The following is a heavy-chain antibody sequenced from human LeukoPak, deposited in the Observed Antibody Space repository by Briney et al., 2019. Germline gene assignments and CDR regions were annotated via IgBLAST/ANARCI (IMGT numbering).Heavy chain of an antibody. Sequence: GGSLRLSCAASGFTFSDYYMSWIRQAPGKGLEWVATINGEGSDKYYVDSVKGRFTISRDNAKNSLYLQMNSLRAEDTAVYYCARGGARSRYYDILTGYYEMIDYWGQGTLVTVSS. CDR1: GFTFSDYY. J-gene: IGHJ4*02. CDR3: ARGGARSRYYDILTGYYEMIDY. D-gene: IGHD3-9*01. CDR2: INGEGSDK. V-gene: IGHV3-7*01.